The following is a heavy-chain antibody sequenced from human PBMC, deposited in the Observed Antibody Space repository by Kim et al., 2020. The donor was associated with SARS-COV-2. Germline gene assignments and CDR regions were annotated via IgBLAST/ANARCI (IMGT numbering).Heavy chain of an antibody. J-gene: IGHJ6*02. V-gene: IGHV1-46*01. CDR2: INPSGGRT. Sequence: ASVKVSCKASGYTFTSYYIQWVRQAPGQGLEWMGKINPSGGRTSYAQKFQGRVTMTRDTSTSTVYMELSSLRSEDTAVYYCASRFSYGIDVWGQGTTVTV. CDR3: ASRFSYGIDV. CDR1: GYTFTSYY.